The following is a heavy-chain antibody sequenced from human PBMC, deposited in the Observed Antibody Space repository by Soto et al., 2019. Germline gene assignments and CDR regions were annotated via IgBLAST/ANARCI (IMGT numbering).Heavy chain of an antibody. CDR1: GGTFSSYT. J-gene: IGHJ4*02. CDR3: ARARGYSYGYGPYFDY. Sequence: QVQLVQSGAEVKKPGSSVKVSCKASGGTFSSYTISWVRQAPGQGLEWMGRIIPILGIANYAQKFQGRVTITADKSTSTAYMELSSLRSEDTAVHYCARARGYSYGYGPYFDYWGQGTLVTVSS. CDR2: IIPILGIA. D-gene: IGHD5-18*01. V-gene: IGHV1-69*02.